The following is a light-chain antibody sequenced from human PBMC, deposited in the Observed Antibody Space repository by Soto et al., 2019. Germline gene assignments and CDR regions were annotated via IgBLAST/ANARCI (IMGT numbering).Light chain of an antibody. CDR2: GAS. V-gene: IGKV3-20*01. Sequence: EIVLTQSPGTLSLSPGEGATLSCRASQSLSSNYLAWYQHKPGQAPRLLIYGASSRATGIPDRFSGSGSGTDFTLTISRLEPEDCAVYYCQQYDNPPRTFGQGTKVEIK. CDR3: QQYDNPPRT. J-gene: IGKJ1*01. CDR1: QSLSSNY.